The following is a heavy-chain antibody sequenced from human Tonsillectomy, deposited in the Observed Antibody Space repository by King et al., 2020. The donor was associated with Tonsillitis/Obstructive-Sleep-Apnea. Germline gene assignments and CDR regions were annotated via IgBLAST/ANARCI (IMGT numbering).Heavy chain of an antibody. V-gene: IGHV4-4*07. CDR1: GGSISSYY. CDR3: ARACSGGSCYHDAFDI. CDR2: IYTSGST. Sequence: VQLQESGPGLVKPSETLSLTCTVSGGSISSYYWSWIRPPAGKGLGWIGRIYTSGSTNYNPSLKSRVTMSVHTSKNQFSLKLSSVTAADTAVYYCARACSGGSCYHDAFDIWGQGTMVIRLF. D-gene: IGHD2-15*01. J-gene: IGHJ3*02.